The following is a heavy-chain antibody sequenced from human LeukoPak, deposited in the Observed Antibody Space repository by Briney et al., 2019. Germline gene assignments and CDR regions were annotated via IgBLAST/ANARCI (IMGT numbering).Heavy chain of an antibody. CDR2: IYYSGST. Sequence: SETLSLTCTVSGGSISSYYWSWIRQPPGKGLEWIGYIYYSGSTNYKPSLKSRVTISVDTSKNQFSLKLTSVTAADTAVYYCASGAYSFYYIDVWGKGTTVTISS. CDR3: ASGAYSFYYIDV. V-gene: IGHV4-59*01. D-gene: IGHD5-18*01. CDR1: GGSISSYY. J-gene: IGHJ6*03.